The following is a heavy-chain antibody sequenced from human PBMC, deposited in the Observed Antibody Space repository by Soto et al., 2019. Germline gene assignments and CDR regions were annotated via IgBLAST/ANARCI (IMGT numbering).Heavy chain of an antibody. CDR1: GFTFSTYG. Sequence: GGSLRLSCAASGFTFSTYGMHWVRQAPGKGLEWVAVMSYAGDNIYYADSVKGRFTISRDNSKDTLHLQLNSLRAEDTAVYFCAKGYYYDISGYYIFDNWGQGTLVTVSS. CDR3: AKGYYYDISGYYIFDN. CDR2: MSYAGDNI. V-gene: IGHV3-30*18. J-gene: IGHJ4*02. D-gene: IGHD3-22*01.